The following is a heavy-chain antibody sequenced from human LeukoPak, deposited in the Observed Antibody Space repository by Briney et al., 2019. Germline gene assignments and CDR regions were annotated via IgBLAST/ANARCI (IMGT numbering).Heavy chain of an antibody. D-gene: IGHD3-22*01. CDR3: ASGVVVITTRPFDY. J-gene: IGHJ4*02. Sequence: SETLSLTCTVSGGSISSNYWGWIRQPPGKGLEWIGNIYYSGSTYYNPSLKSRVTISVDTSKNQFSLKLSSVTAADTAVYYCASGVVVITTRPFDYWGQGTPVTVSS. CDR1: GGSISSNY. CDR2: IYYSGST. V-gene: IGHV4-39*01.